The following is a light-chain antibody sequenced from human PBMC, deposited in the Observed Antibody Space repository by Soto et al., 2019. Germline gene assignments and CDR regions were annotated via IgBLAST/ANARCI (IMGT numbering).Light chain of an antibody. V-gene: IGKV3-11*01. J-gene: IGKJ1*01. CDR3: QQRSATWT. CDR2: DAS. Sequence: EIVLTQSPGTLSLSPGERATLSCRASRSVNNYLAWYQQKPGQTPRLLIYDASNRATDIPARFSGSGSGTDFTLTISSLEPDDFAVYYCQQRSATWTFGQGTKVEIK. CDR1: RSVNNY.